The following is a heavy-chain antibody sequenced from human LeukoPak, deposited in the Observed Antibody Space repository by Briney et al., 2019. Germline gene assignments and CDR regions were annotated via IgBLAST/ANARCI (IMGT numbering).Heavy chain of an antibody. CDR2: ISGSGGST. V-gene: IGHV3-23*01. CDR1: GFTFSSYA. Sequence: GGPLRLSCAASGFTFSSYAMSWVRQAPGKGLEWVSAISGSGGSTYYADSVKGRFTISRDNSKNTLYLQMNSLRAEDTAVYYCAKPRYSGWYQGFDYWGQGTLVTVSS. CDR3: AKPRYSGWYQGFDY. J-gene: IGHJ4*02. D-gene: IGHD6-19*01.